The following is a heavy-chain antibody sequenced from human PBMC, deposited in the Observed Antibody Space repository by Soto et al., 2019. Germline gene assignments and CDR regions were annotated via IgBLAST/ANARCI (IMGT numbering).Heavy chain of an antibody. CDR1: GFSLSTSGMG. D-gene: IGHD3-3*01. CDR3: VHWANFDFWSAVIAY. Sequence: QITLKESGPSLVKPTQTLTLTCTFSGFSLSTSGMGVGWIRQPPGKALEWLALIYWDDDKRYSPSLKSRLTITTDTSKNQVVLTMTDMDPADTATYYCVHWANFDFWSAVIAYWGQGTLVTVSS. V-gene: IGHV2-5*02. CDR2: IYWDDDK. J-gene: IGHJ4*02.